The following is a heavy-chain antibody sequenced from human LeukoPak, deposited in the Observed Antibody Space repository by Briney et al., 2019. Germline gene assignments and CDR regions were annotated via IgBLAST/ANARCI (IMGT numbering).Heavy chain of an antibody. J-gene: IGHJ4*02. CDR3: AREGGSGSYIY. D-gene: IGHD3-10*01. CDR1: GYTFTSYG. Sequence: ASVKVSCKASGYTFTSYGISWVRQAPGQGLEWMGRINPNSGGTNYAQKFQGRVTMTRDTSISTAYMELSRLRSDDTAVYYCAREGGSGSYIYWGQGTLVTVSS. CDR2: INPNSGGT. V-gene: IGHV1-2*06.